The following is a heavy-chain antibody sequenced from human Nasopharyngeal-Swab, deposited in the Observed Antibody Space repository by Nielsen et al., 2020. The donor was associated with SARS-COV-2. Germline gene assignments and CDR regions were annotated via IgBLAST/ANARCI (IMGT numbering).Heavy chain of an antibody. CDR1: GGSISSGCYY. Sequence: SETLSLTCTVSGGSISSGCYYWSWIRQPAGKGLEWIGRIYTSGSTNYNPSLKSRVTISVDTSKNQFSLKLSSVTAADTAVYYCARENIGVVVWGQGTLVTVSS. J-gene: IGHJ4*02. CDR3: ARENIGVVV. D-gene: IGHD2-15*01. V-gene: IGHV4-61*02. CDR2: IYTSGST.